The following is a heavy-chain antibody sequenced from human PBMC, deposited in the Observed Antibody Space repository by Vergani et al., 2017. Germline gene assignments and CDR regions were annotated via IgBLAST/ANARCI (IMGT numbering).Heavy chain of an antibody. CDR1: GYTFSNYY. CDR3: ARGDYGILTGYRY. V-gene: IGHV1-46*03. CDR2: INPSGGHT. Sequence: QVQVVQSGAEVKKSGASVKVSCKTSGYTFSNYYMHWVRQAPGQGLECMGIINPSGGHTNYAQKFQGRVTMTRDTSTSTVYVELSSLRSEDTAIYYCARGDYGILTGYRYWGQGTLVTVSA. D-gene: IGHD3-9*01. J-gene: IGHJ4*02.